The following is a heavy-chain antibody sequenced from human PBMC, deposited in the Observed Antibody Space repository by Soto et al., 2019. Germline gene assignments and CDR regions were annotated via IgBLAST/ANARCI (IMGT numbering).Heavy chain of an antibody. CDR2: ISYDGSNK. D-gene: IGHD3-9*01. CDR3: ARQRYLDV. CDR1: GFTFSSYG. Sequence: GGSLRLSCAASGFTFSSYGMHWVRQAPGKGLEWVAVISYDGSNKYYADSVKGRFTISRDNSKNTLYLQMNSLRAEDTAVYYCARQRYLDVWGQGTTVTVSS. J-gene: IGHJ6*02. V-gene: IGHV3-30*03.